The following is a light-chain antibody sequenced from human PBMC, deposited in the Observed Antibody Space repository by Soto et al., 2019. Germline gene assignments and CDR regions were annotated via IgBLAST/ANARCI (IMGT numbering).Light chain of an antibody. CDR1: SSNIGSNT. V-gene: IGLV1-44*01. CDR2: TFN. CDR3: AAWDDSLNGYV. J-gene: IGLJ1*01. Sequence: QSVLTQPPSASGTPGQRVTISCSGTSSNIGSNTVTWYQQLPGTAPKFLLNTFNQRPSGVPDRFSGSKSGTSASLAISGLQSEDEADYYCAAWDDSLNGYVFGTGTKVTVL.